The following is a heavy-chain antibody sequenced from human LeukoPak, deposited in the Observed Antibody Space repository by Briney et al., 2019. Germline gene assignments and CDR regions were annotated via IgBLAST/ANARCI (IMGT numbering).Heavy chain of an antibody. J-gene: IGHJ4*02. CDR1: GDSISSSSFY. CDR2: IYYSGST. D-gene: IGHD6-13*01. CDR3: ARLRGYTSSARDYVEY. V-gene: IGHV4-39*01. Sequence: SETLSLTCTVSGDSISSSSFYWGWIRQPPGKGLEWIGSIYYSGSTYYDPSLKSRVTISVDTSKNQFSLKLSSVTAADTAVYYCARLRGYTSSARDYVEYWGQGTLVTVSS.